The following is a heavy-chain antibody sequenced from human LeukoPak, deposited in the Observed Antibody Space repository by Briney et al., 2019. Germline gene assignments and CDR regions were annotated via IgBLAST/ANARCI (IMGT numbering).Heavy chain of an antibody. CDR1: GYTFTGYY. CDR2: INPNSGGT. V-gene: IGHV1-2*02. J-gene: IGHJ4*02. D-gene: IGHD2-15*01. Sequence: ASVKVSCKASGYTFTGYYMHWVRQAPGQGLEWMGWINPNSGGTNYAQKFQGRVTMTRDTSISTAYMELSRLRSDDTAVYYCARVRYCSGGSCYRWIDYWGQGTLVTVSS. CDR3: ARVRYCSGGSCYRWIDY.